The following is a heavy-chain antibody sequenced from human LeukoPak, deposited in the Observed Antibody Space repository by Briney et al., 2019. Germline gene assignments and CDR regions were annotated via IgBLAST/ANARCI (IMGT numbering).Heavy chain of an antibody. CDR1: GDSISTSNSY. V-gene: IGHV4-39*01. CDR3: ARHYDMNY. CDR2: IYYSGNT. J-gene: IGHJ4*02. D-gene: IGHD3-22*01. Sequence: SETLSLTGTVSGDSISTSNSYWGWIRQPPGKGLEWIGSIYYSGNTYYNASLKSRVTISVDTSKNQFSLKLTSVTAADTAVYYCARHYDMNYWGQGTLVTVSS.